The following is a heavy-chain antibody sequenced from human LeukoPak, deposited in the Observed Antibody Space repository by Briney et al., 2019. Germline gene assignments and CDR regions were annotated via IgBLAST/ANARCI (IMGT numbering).Heavy chain of an antibody. V-gene: IGHV1-2*02. CDR1: GYTFTGYY. D-gene: IGHD2-2*01. CDR3: ARDSLLLFYFGY. CDR2: INPNSGGT. J-gene: IGHJ4*02. Sequence: ASVKVSCKASGYTFTGYYMHWVRQAPGQGLEWMGWINPNSGGTNYAQKFQGRVTMTRDTSISTAYMELSRLRSDDTAVYYCARDSLLLFYFGYWGQGTLVTVSS.